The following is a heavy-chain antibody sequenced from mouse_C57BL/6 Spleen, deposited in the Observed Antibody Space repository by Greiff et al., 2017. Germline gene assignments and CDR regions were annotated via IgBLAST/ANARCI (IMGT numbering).Heavy chain of an antibody. D-gene: IGHD2-4*01. CDR3: ARLHDYGFDY. V-gene: IGHV7-3*01. J-gene: IGHJ2*01. CDR2: IRNKANGYTT. CDR1: GFTFTDYY. Sequence: EVKLVESGGGLVQPGGSLSLSCAASGFTFTDYYMSWVRQPPGKALEWLGFIRNKANGYTTEYSASVKGRFTISRDNSQSILYLQMNALRAEDSATYYCARLHDYGFDYWGQGTTLTVSS.